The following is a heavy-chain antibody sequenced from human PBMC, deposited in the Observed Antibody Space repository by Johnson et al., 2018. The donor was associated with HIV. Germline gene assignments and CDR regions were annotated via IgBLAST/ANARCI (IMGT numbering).Heavy chain of an antibody. CDR3: ARDRSIVGALDAFDI. J-gene: IGHJ3*02. D-gene: IGHD1-26*01. CDR2: IYSGGST. Sequence: QVQLVESGGGVVQPGRSLRLSCAASAFSFSGYAMHWVRQAPGKGLEWVSVIYSGGSTYYADSVKGRFTISRDNSKNTLYLQMNSLRAEDTAVYYCARDRSIVGALDAFDIWGQGTMVTVSS. V-gene: IGHV3-NL1*01. CDR1: AFSFSGYA.